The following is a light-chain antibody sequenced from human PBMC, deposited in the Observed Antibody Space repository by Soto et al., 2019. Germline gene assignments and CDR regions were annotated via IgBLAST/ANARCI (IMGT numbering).Light chain of an antibody. CDR1: SSDVGGYNS. CDR2: DVT. CDR3: SSYTSTSTLYV. Sequence: QSVLTQPASVSGSPGQSITISCTGTSSDVGGYNSVSWYRQHPGKAPKLIIYDVTNRPSGVSSRFSASKSGYTASLTISRLQAEDEADYYCSSYTSTSTLYVFGTGTKLTVL. V-gene: IGLV2-14*01. J-gene: IGLJ1*01.